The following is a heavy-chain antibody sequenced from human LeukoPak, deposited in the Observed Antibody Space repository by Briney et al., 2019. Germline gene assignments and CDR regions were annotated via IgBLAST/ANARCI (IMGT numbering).Heavy chain of an antibody. CDR2: IYHSGST. D-gene: IGHD5-12*01. J-gene: IGHJ5*02. V-gene: IGHV4-4*02. CDR1: GGSISSSNW. Sequence: PSETLSLTCAVSGGSISSSNWWSWVRQPLGKGLEWIGEIYHSGSTNYNPSLKSRVTISVDKSKNQFSLKLSSVTAADTAVYYCARDLGYSGFDWAPWGQGTLVTVSS. CDR3: ARDLGYSGFDWAP.